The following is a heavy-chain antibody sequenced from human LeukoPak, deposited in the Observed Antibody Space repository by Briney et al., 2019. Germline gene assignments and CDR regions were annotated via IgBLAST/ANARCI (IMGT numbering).Heavy chain of an antibody. CDR1: GGSFSGYY. CDR2: INHSGST. Sequence: ETLSLTCAVYGGSFSGYYWSWIRQPPGKGLEWIGEINHSGSTNYNPSLKSRVTISVDTSKNQFSLKLSSVTAADTAVYYCVLWFGELMSYYYYMDVWGKGTTVTISS. D-gene: IGHD3-10*01. J-gene: IGHJ6*03. CDR3: VLWFGELMSYYYYMDV. V-gene: IGHV4-34*01.